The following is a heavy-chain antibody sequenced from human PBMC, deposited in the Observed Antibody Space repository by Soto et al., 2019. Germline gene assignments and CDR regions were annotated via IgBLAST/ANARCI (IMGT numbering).Heavy chain of an antibody. CDR1: GYTFTSYA. CDR3: ARGLPLAADY. V-gene: IGHV1-3*05. Sequence: QVQLVQSGAEEKKPGASVKVSCKASGYTFTSYAMHWVRQAPGQRLEWMGWINAGNGNTKDSQKLQGRVTITRDTSASTAYMELSSLGSEDTAVYYCARGLPLAADYWGQGTLVTVSS. J-gene: IGHJ4*02. CDR2: INAGNGNT.